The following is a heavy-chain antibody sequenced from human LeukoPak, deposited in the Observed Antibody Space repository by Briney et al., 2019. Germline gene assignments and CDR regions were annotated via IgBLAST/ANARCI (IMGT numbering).Heavy chain of an antibody. J-gene: IGHJ4*02. CDR2: IIPIFGTA. Sequence: SVKVSCKASGGTFSSYAISWVRQAPGQGLEWMGRIIPIFGTANYAQKFQGRVTITADKSTSTAYMELSSLRSEDTAVYYCASGPNDPVGRFDYWGQGTLVTVSS. V-gene: IGHV1-69*06. CDR3: ASGPNDPVGRFDY. CDR1: GGTFSSYA. D-gene: IGHD1-26*01.